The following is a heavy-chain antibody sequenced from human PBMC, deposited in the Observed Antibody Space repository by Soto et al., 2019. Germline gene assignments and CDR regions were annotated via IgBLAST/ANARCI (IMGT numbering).Heavy chain of an antibody. J-gene: IGHJ6*02. CDR1: GGSISSYY. CDR3: ARVPSYCISTSCYHPYYYYGMDV. Sequence: QVQLQESGPGLVKPSETLSLTCTVSGGSISSYYWSWIRQPPGKGLEWIGYIYYSGSTNYNPSLKSRVTISVETSKNQFSLKLSSVTAADTAVYYCARVPSYCISTSCYHPYYYYGMDVWGQGTTVTVSS. D-gene: IGHD2-2*01. V-gene: IGHV4-59*01. CDR2: IYYSGST.